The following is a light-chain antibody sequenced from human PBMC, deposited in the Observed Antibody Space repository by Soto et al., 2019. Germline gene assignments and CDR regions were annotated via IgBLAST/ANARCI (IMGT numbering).Light chain of an antibody. V-gene: IGLV2-14*01. J-gene: IGLJ1*01. Sequence: QSVLTQPASVSGSPGQYITISCTGTSSDVGGYNYVSWYQQHPGKAPKLMIYDVSNRPSGVSNRFSGSKSGNTASLTISGLQAEDESDYYCSSYTSSSTLHVFGPGTKVPDL. CDR2: DVS. CDR1: SSDVGGYNY. CDR3: SSYTSSSTLHV.